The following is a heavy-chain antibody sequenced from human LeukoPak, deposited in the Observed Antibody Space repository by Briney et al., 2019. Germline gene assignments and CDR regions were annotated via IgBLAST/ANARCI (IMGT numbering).Heavy chain of an antibody. CDR3: AREWELLRSFDY. D-gene: IGHD1-26*01. J-gene: IGHJ4*02. V-gene: IGHV3-33*08. CDR1: GFTFSNYA. Sequence: TGGSLRLSCAASGFTFSNYAMSWVRQAPGKGLEWVAVIWYDGSNKYYADSVKGRFTISRDNSKNTLYLQMNSLRAEDTAVYYCAREWELLRSFDYWGQGTLVTVSS. CDR2: IWYDGSNK.